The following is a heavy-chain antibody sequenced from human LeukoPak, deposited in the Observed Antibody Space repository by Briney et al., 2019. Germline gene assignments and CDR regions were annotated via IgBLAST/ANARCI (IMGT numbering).Heavy chain of an antibody. Sequence: GGSLRLSCAASGFTFSDYWMLWVRQAPGKGLVWVSNIKTDGSITNYADSVKGRFTISRDNAKNSLYLQMSSLRAEDTAVYYCGRGPTLIGVAGSWPLDYWGQGTLVTVSS. CDR3: GRGPTLIGVAGSWPLDY. CDR2: IKTDGSIT. J-gene: IGHJ4*02. CDR1: GFTFSDYW. D-gene: IGHD6-19*01. V-gene: IGHV3-74*01.